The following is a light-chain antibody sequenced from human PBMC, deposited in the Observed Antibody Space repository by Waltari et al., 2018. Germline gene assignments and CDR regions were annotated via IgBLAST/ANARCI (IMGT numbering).Light chain of an antibody. CDR3: SSYTSSSTLA. J-gene: IGLJ2*01. CDR2: DVS. CDR1: SGYVGGYQY. Sequence: QSALTQPASVSGSPGQSITISCTGTSGYVGGYQYVSWYKQHPGKAPKLMIYDVSNRPSGVSDRFSGSKSGNTASLTISGLQAEDEADYYCSSYTSSSTLAFGGGTKLTVL. V-gene: IGLV2-14*03.